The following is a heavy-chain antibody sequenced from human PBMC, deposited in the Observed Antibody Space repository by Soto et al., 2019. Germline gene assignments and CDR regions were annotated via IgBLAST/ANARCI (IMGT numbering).Heavy chain of an antibody. CDR3: AREGGFDWFYP. CDR2: ISLSGTTI. CDR1: GFTFSDYE. Sequence: GGSLRLSCAASGFTFSDYEMNWVRQAPGKGLEWVSYISLSGTTIHYADSVKGRFTISRDNAKNSAYLQMNSLRVEDTAIYYCAREGGFDWFYPWGQGTLVTVSS. V-gene: IGHV3-48*03. J-gene: IGHJ5*02.